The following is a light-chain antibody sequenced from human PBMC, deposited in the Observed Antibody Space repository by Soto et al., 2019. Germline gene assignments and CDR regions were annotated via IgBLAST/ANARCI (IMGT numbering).Light chain of an antibody. V-gene: IGKV3-20*01. J-gene: IGKJ4*01. CDR3: QQFSSYPLT. CDR2: DAS. CDR1: QTVRNNY. Sequence: FLLTQSPGSRSLSPGERATLSCRASQTVRNNYLAWYQQKPGQAPRLLIYDASSRATGIPDRFSGGGSGTDFTLTISRLEPEDFAVYYCQQFSSYPLTFGGGTKV.